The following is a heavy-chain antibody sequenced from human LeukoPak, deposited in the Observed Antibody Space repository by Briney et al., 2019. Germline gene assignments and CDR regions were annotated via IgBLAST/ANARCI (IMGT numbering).Heavy chain of an antibody. Sequence: GGSLRLSCVVSGFTVSNNHMSWVRQAPGKGLEWVSVIYNDGSTYYVDSVKGSFTISRDNSKNTLYLQMNSLRAEDTAVYYCARDRHTAMVYYYYYMDVWGTGTTVTVSS. V-gene: IGHV3-66*01. CDR2: IYNDGST. J-gene: IGHJ6*03. CDR1: GFTVSNNH. D-gene: IGHD5-18*01. CDR3: ARDRHTAMVYYYYYMDV.